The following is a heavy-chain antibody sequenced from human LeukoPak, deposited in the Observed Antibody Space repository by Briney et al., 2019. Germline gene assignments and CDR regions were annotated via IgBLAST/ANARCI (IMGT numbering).Heavy chain of an antibody. CDR2: IYYSGST. CDR1: GGSISSYY. J-gene: IGHJ4*02. CDR3: ARGGFNFDYFDS. Sequence: SETLSLTCTVSGGSISSYYWSWVRQPPGKGLEWIGYIYYSGSTNYNPSLKSRVTISVDTSKNQFSLKLSSVTAADTAVYYCARGGFNFDYFDSWGQGTLVTVSS. D-gene: IGHD1-20*01. V-gene: IGHV4-59*01.